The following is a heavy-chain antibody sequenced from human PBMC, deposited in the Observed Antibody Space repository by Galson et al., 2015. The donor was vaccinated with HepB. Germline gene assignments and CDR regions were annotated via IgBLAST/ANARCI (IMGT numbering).Heavy chain of an antibody. J-gene: IGHJ6*02. V-gene: IGHV1-18*01. CDR2: INGYNGNT. D-gene: IGHD2/OR15-2a*01. CDR3: ARMVSIDHGMDV. CDR1: GNTFSSDG. Sequence: SVKVSCKAPGNTFSSDGISWVRQAPGQGLEWMGWINGYNGNTYYAQKLQGRVTMTTDTSTSTAYMEVRSLRSDDTAVYYCARMVSIDHGMDVWGQGTTVTVSS.